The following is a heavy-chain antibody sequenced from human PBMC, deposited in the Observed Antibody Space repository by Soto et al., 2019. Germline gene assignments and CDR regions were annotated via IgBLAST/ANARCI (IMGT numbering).Heavy chain of an antibody. CDR1: GGSISSYY. CDR3: ARGTHLEFYDSSGYYYYYFDY. Sequence: PSETLSLTCTVSGGSISSYYWSWIRQPAGKGLEWIGRIYTSGSTNYNPSLKSRVTMSVDTSKNQFSLKLSSVTAADTAVYYCARGTHLEFYDSSGYYYYYFDYWGQGTLVTVS. J-gene: IGHJ4*02. CDR2: IYTSGST. V-gene: IGHV4-4*07. D-gene: IGHD3-22*01.